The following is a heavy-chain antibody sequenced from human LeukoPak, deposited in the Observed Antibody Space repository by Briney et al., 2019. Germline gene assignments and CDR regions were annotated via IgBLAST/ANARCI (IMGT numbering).Heavy chain of an antibody. CDR1: GASVSSFY. CDR2: ISYSGST. D-gene: IGHD4-17*01. CDR3: ARITVTTYQADY. V-gene: IGHV4-59*08. Sequence: SETLSLTCTVSGASVSSFYWSWIRQPPGKGLEWIGYISYSGSTNYNPSLKSRVTISVDTSKNQFSLKLSSVTAADTAVYYCARITVTTYQADYWGQGTLVTVSS. J-gene: IGHJ4*02.